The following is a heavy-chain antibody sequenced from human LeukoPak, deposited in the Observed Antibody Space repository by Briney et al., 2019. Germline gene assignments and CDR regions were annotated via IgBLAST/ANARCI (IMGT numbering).Heavy chain of an antibody. V-gene: IGHV6-1*01. J-gene: IGHJ3*02. D-gene: IGHD2-2*01. Sequence: SQTLSLTCAISGDSVSSNSAAWNWIRQSPSRGLEWLGRTYYRSKWYNDYAVSVKSRITINPDTSKNQFSLQLNSVTPEDTAVYYCARSRPGWKYQLLWDAFDIWGQGTMVTVSS. CDR3: ARSRPGWKYQLLWDAFDI. CDR1: GDSVSSNSAA. CDR2: TYYRSKWYN.